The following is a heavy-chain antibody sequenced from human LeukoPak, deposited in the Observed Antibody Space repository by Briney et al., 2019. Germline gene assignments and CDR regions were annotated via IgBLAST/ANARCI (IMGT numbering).Heavy chain of an antibody. V-gene: IGHV3-23*01. CDR2: ISGSGGST. J-gene: IGHJ4*02. CDR1: GFNFSNYA. CDR3: ACVGEVFGGGYDY. Sequence: GGSLRLSCAASGFNFSNYAMTWVRQAPGKGLEWVSAISGSGGSTYYADSVKGRFTISRDNSKNTLYLQMNSLRAEDTAVYYCACVGEVFGGGYDYWGQGNLVTVSS. D-gene: IGHD3-3*01.